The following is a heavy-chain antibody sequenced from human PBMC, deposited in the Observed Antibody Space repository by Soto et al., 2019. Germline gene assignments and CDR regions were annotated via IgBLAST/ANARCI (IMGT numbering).Heavy chain of an antibody. CDR3: ARDPLLLWFGALDY. Sequence: GGSLRLSCAASGFTFSSYWMSWVRQAPGKGLEWVANIKQDGSEKYYVDSVKGRFTISRDNAKNSLYLRMNSLRAEDTAVYYCARDPLLLWFGALDYWGQGTLVTVSS. V-gene: IGHV3-7*01. D-gene: IGHD3-10*01. J-gene: IGHJ4*02. CDR2: IKQDGSEK. CDR1: GFTFSSYW.